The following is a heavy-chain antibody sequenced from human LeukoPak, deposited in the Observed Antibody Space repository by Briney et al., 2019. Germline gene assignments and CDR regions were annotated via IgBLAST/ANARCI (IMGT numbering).Heavy chain of an antibody. CDR2: ISSSGSTI. V-gene: IGHV3-48*03. CDR3: ARDGSGWPYYYYGMDV. D-gene: IGHD6-19*01. Sequence: GGSLRLSCAASGFTFSSYEMNWVRQAPGKGLEWVSYISSSGSTIYYADPVKGRFTISRDNAKNSLYLQMNSLRAEDTAVYYCARDGSGWPYYYYGMDVWGQGTRSPSP. CDR1: GFTFSSYE. J-gene: IGHJ6*02.